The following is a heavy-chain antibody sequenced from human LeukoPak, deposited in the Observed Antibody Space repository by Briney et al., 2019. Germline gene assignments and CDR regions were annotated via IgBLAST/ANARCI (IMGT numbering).Heavy chain of an antibody. J-gene: IGHJ6*02. V-gene: IGHV1-69*04. D-gene: IGHD6-19*01. CDR2: IIPILGIA. CDR3: ARDQIHSSGWSPGYYYYYYGMDV. CDR1: GGTFSSYA. Sequence: GSSVKVSCKASGGTFSSYAISWVRQAPGQGLEWMGRIIPILGIANYAQKFQGRVTITADKSTSTAYMELSSLRSEDTAVYYCARDQIHSSGWSPGYYYYYYGMDVWGQGTTVTVSS.